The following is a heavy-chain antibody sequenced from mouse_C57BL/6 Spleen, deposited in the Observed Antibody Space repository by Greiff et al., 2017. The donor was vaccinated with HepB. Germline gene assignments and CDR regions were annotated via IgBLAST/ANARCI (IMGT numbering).Heavy chain of an antibody. CDR1: GYAFSSSW. CDR3: ARWGHDWLEDY. Sequence: QVQLQQSGPELVKPGASVKISCKASGYAFSSSWMNWVKQRPGKGLEWIGRIYPGDGDTNYNGKFKGKATLTADKSSSTAYMQLSSLTSEDSAVYFCARWGHDWLEDYWGQGTTLTVSS. D-gene: IGHD2-2*01. CDR2: IYPGDGDT. V-gene: IGHV1-82*01. J-gene: IGHJ2*01.